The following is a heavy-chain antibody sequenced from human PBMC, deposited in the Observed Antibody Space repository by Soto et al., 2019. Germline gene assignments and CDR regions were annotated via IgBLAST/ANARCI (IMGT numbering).Heavy chain of an antibody. V-gene: IGHV4-34*01. Sequence: QVQLQQWGAGLLKPSETLSLTCAVYGVSFRGYYWSWIRQSPGKGLEWIGEINHSGSANYKPSLRSRVTFSVDTSKNHFSLKLNSVTAADTAVYYGAREGEYSTSAGGWFDPWGQGTPVTVSS. CDR1: GVSFRGYY. D-gene: IGHD5-18*01. CDR2: INHSGSA. CDR3: AREGEYSTSAGGWFDP. J-gene: IGHJ5*02.